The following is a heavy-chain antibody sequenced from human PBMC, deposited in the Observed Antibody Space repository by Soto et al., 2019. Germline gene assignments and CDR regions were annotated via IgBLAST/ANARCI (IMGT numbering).Heavy chain of an antibody. V-gene: IGHV1-69*13. D-gene: IGHD7-27*01. CDR1: GGTFSSYA. CDR2: IIPIFGTA. J-gene: IGHJ6*02. Sequence: SVKVSCKASGGTFSSYAISWVRQAPGQGLEWMGGIIPIFGTANYAQKFQGRVTITADGSTSTDYMELSSLRSEDTAVYYCARETGEAGNYYGMDVWGQGTTVTVSS. CDR3: ARETGEAGNYYGMDV.